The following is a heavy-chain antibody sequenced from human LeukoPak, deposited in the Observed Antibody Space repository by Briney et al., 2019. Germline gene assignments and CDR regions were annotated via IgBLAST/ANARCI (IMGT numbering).Heavy chain of an antibody. CDR1: GFTLSSNA. J-gene: IGHJ4*02. Sequence: GGSLRLSCSASGFTLSSNAMHWVRQAPGKGLEYVSAISYNGGSTYYADSVKGRFTISRDNSKNTLYLQMSSLRAEDTAVFYCVRRTANHFDYWGQGTLATVSS. CDR3: VRRTANHFDY. V-gene: IGHV3-64D*09. CDR2: ISYNGGST. D-gene: IGHD2-21*02.